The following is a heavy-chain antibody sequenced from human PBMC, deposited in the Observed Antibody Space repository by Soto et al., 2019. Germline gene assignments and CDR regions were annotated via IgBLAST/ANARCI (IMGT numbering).Heavy chain of an antibody. CDR3: TTGPGNLGY. D-gene: IGHD3-10*01. Sequence: EVQLAESGGGLVEPGGSLRLSCAASGLTFRSAWMSWVRQAPGEGLEWLGRIKSYSFGGTTEYAAPAKGRFTISRDDSMDTVYLQMNNLKIEDTGVYYCTTGPGNLGYWCQGTLVTVSS. V-gene: IGHV3-15*01. CDR2: IKSYSFGGTT. J-gene: IGHJ4*02. CDR1: GLTFRSAW.